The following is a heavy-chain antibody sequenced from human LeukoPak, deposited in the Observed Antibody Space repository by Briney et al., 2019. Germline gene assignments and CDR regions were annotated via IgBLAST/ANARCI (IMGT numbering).Heavy chain of an antibody. CDR2: IKQDGSEK. CDR3: ARNYSSSFSCYHNLFHT. J-gene: IGHJ5*02. V-gene: IGHV3-7*01. Sequence: PGGSLRLSCAASGFTFSSYWMSWVRQAPGKGLEWVANIKQDGSEKYYVDSVKGRFTISRDKAKNSLYMQMNSLRAEDTAVFYCARNYSSSFSCYHNLFHTLGQGTLVTVSS. D-gene: IGHD2-2*01. CDR1: GFTFSSYW.